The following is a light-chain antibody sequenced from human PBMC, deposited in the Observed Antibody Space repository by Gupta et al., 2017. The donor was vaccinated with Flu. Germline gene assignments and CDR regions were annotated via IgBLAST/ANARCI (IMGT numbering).Light chain of an antibody. Sequence: DIQMTQSPSTLSASVGDRVTITCRASQSISSWLAWYQQKPGNAPKLLIYKASSLESGVPSRFGGSGSGTEFTLTIRRLQPDDFATYYCQQYNRYSTVTFGQGTKLEIK. CDR3: QQYNRYSTVT. V-gene: IGKV1-5*03. CDR2: KAS. CDR1: QSISSW. J-gene: IGKJ2*01.